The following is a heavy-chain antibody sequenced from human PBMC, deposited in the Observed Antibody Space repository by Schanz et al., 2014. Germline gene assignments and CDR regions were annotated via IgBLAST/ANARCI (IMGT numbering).Heavy chain of an antibody. Sequence: EVQLVESGGGLVKPGGSLRLSCTASRIIFGTYSMNWIRQTPKGLEWVSSINSRSNFIYYADSVKGRFIISRDNSKNTLYLQVNSLRAEDTAVYYCARSPNNNDFWSGYTLRADYDSYMDVWGKGTTVTVSS. CDR1: RIIFGTYS. D-gene: IGHD3-3*01. V-gene: IGHV3-21*06. CDR3: ARSPNNNDFWSGYTLRADYDSYMDV. CDR2: INSRSNFI. J-gene: IGHJ6*03.